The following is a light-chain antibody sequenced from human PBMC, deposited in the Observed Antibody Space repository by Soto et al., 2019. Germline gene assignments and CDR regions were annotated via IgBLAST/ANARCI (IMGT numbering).Light chain of an antibody. Sequence: DIQMTQSPSSLSASVGERVTITCRASQSISSYLNWYQQKPGKAPRLLIYAASSWQSGIPSRFSGSGSGTDFTLTISSLQPEDFATYYCQQRYSTPYTFGQGTKVEIK. V-gene: IGKV1-39*01. CDR3: QQRYSTPYT. CDR2: AAS. J-gene: IGKJ2*01. CDR1: QSISSY.